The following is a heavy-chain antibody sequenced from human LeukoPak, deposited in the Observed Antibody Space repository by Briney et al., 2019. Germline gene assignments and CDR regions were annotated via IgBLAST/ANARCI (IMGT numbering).Heavy chain of an antibody. D-gene: IGHD3-10*01. V-gene: IGHV4-38-2*02. CDR2: IYHSGST. CDR1: GYSISSGYY. CDR3: ASGDTYYYGSGSYFDY. Sequence: SETLSLTCTVSGYSISSGYYWGWIRQPPGKGLVWIGSIYHSGSTYYNPSLKSRVTISVDTSKNQFSLKLSSVTAADTAVYYCASGDTYYYGSGSYFDYWGQGTLVTISS. J-gene: IGHJ4*02.